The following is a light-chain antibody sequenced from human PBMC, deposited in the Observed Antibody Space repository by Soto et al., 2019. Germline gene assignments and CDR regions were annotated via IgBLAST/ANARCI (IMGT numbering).Light chain of an antibody. CDR2: EGS. J-gene: IGLJ2*01. V-gene: IGLV2-23*01. CDR1: SSDVGSYNL. CDR3: CSYAGRSTDVVFGGAL. Sequence: QSALTQPASVSGSPGQSITISCTGTSSDVGSYNLVSWYQLHPGKAPKVIIYEGSKRPSGVSNRFSGPKSGDTASLTISGLQADDEADYYCCSYAGRSTDVVFGGALFGGGTKLTVL.